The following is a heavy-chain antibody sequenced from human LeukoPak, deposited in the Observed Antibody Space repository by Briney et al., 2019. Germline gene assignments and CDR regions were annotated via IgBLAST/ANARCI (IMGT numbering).Heavy chain of an antibody. CDR3: YGANAEH. CDR1: GFTFSSYW. CDR2: INTDGGST. D-gene: IGHD2-8*01. J-gene: IGHJ1*01. Sequence: GGSLRLSCAASGFTFSSYWMNWVRQAPGKGLVWVSGINTDGGSTSYADSVKGRFTISRDNAKNTLYLQMNSLRAEDTAVYYCYGANAEHWGQGTSVTVSS. V-gene: IGHV3-74*01.